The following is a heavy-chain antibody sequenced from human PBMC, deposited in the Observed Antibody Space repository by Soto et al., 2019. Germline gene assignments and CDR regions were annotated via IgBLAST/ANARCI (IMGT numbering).Heavy chain of an antibody. J-gene: IGHJ6*01. Sequence: EVQLVESGGGLIQPGGSLRLSCAVSGLTVSSYAMSWVRQAPGEGLEWVSVIYASDSTHYADSVKGRFTISRDNSKNTRFLQMNSLRGEYTAVYYCAKGWMDVWGYGTTVTVSA. CDR1: GLTVSSYA. CDR2: IYASDST. CDR3: AKGWMDV. D-gene: IGHD6-13*01. V-gene: IGHV3-53*01.